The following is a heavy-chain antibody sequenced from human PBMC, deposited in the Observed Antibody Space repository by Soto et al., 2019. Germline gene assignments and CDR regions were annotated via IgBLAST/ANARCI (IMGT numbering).Heavy chain of an antibody. V-gene: IGHV3-23*01. CDR3: AKAGSSWYNLMTRHWFDP. CDR1: GFSFSGYA. D-gene: IGHD6-13*01. Sequence: EVQLLESGGGLVLPGGSLRLSCAASGFSFSGYAMSWVRQAPGKGLEWVSTISGGGDTTYYAESVKGRFTISRDNSKNTLYLQMNSLRAEDTAVFYGAKAGSSWYNLMTRHWFDPWGQGTLVTVSS. CDR2: ISGGGDTT. J-gene: IGHJ5*02.